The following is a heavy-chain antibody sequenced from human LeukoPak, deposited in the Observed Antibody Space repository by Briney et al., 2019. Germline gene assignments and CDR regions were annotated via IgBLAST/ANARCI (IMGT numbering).Heavy chain of an antibody. V-gene: IGHV3-7*01. CDR1: GFTFSSYW. J-gene: IGHJ6*03. CDR3: AREQGDFWSGYWTYYYYMDV. D-gene: IGHD3-3*01. Sequence: GGSLRLSCAASGFTFSSYWMSWVRQAPGKGLEWVANINQDGSEEYYVDSVKGRFTISRDNARNSLYLQMNSLRAEDTAVYYCAREQGDFWSGYWTYYYYMDVWGKGTTVTASS. CDR2: INQDGSEE.